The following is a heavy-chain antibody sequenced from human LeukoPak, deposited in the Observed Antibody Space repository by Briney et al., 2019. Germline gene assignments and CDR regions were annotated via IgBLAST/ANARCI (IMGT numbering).Heavy chain of an antibody. CDR3: AKGVTTTAAGIQCDY. V-gene: IGHV3-23*01. D-gene: IGHD6-13*01. CDR2: ISGSGGST. CDR1: GFTFSNYW. J-gene: IGHJ4*02. Sequence: GGSLRLSCLASGFTFSNYWMNWVRQAPGKGLEWVSGISGSGGSTYYADSVRGRFTISRDNSKNTLYLQMNSLEAEDTAVYYCAKGVTTTAAGIQCDYWGQGTLVTVSS.